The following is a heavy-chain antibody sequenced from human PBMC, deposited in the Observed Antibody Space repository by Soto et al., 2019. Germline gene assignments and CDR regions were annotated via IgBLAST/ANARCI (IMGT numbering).Heavy chain of an antibody. V-gene: IGHV5-10-1*01. Sequence: PGESLKISCKGSGYSFTSYWISWVRQMPGKGLEWMGRIDPSDSYTNYSPSFQGHVTISADTSISTAYLQWSSLKASDTAMYYCGSQGTRFRYYGSGSWFGWFDPCGQGTLVTVSS. D-gene: IGHD3-10*01. CDR1: GYSFTSYW. J-gene: IGHJ5*02. CDR3: GSQGTRFRYYGSGSWFGWFDP. CDR2: IDPSDSYT.